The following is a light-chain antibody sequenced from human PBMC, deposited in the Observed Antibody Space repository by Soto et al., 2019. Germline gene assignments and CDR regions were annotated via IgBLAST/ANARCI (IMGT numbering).Light chain of an antibody. CDR2: GES. Sequence: IVLTQSPGTLSLSPGERATLSCRDSQSVGSNYLAWYQQKTVQAPRLLIYGESSRATGIPDRFSGSGSGTDLTRTIRRLEPEDFAVYYCQHYGTSAYNFGQGTTLEI. V-gene: IGKV3-20*01. CDR1: QSVGSNY. CDR3: QHYGTSAYN. J-gene: IGKJ2*01.